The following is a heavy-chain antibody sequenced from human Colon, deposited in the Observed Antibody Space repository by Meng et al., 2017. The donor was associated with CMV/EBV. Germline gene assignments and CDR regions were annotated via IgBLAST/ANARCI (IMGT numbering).Heavy chain of an antibody. Sequence: LSCVAYGFTVSIGHMNWVRQAPGKGLEWVSVICNDDNTDYADSVKGRFTISRDNSRNTLYLQMNSLRAEDTAVYYCVVGYDSRKVAYWGQGTLVTVSS. CDR2: ICNDDNT. CDR1: GFTVSIGH. CDR3: VVGYDSRKVAY. V-gene: IGHV3-53*01. J-gene: IGHJ4*02. D-gene: IGHD3-22*01.